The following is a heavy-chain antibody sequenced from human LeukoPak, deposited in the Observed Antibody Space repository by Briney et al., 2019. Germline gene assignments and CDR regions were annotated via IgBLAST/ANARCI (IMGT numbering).Heavy chain of an antibody. D-gene: IGHD5-18*01. CDR1: GFTFGHHA. CDR2: LRRKANGGTT. CDR3: TRGPIQIRLNNGMDV. V-gene: IGHV3-49*04. Sequence: GGSRRLSCPAPGFTFGHHAMSWVRQAPGKGPEWVGFLRRKANGGTTENAASVKGRFTISSDDSKSIAYLQMNSIKTDDTAVYYCTRGPIQIRLNNGMDVWGQGTTVTVSS. J-gene: IGHJ6*02.